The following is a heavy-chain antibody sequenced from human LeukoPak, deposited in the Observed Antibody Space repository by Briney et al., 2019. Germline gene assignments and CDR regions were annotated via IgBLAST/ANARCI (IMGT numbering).Heavy chain of an antibody. V-gene: IGHV3-7*03. CDR1: GFTISSYW. CDR3: ARGLMIPLYDFWSGYLGNWFDP. J-gene: IGHJ5*02. D-gene: IGHD3-3*01. Sequence: WGSLRLSCAASGFTISSYWMSWVRQAPGKGLEWVANIKQDGSEKYYVDSVKGRFTISRDNAKNSLYLQMNSLRAEDTAVYYCARGLMIPLYDFWSGYLGNWFDPWGQGTLVTVSS. CDR2: IKQDGSEK.